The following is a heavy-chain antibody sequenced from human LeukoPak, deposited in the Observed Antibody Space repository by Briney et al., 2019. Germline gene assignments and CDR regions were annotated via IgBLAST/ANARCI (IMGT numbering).Heavy chain of an antibody. Sequence: GDSLKISCKGFGYRFTSYWIGWVRQMPGKGLAWMGIIYPDDSDTRYSPSFQGQVTMSADKSISTAYLQWSSLKASDTAMYYCGRAIGHTSAWFESWGQGTLVTVSS. J-gene: IGHJ5*01. V-gene: IGHV5-51*01. CDR1: GYRFTSYW. CDR3: GRAIGHTSAWFES. CDR2: IYPDDSDT. D-gene: IGHD6-19*01.